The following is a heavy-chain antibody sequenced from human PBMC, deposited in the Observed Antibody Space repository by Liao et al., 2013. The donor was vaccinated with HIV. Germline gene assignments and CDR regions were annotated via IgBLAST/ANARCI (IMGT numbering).Heavy chain of an antibody. CDR2: INHSGST. V-gene: IGHV4-34*02. CDR1: GGAFSGFA. J-gene: IGHJ4*02. D-gene: IGHD3-16*01. CDR3: ARGFRLRLGLVDY. Sequence: QEQIQQWGAGLLKPSETLSLTCAVSGGAFSGFAWTWIRQPPGKGLEWIGEINHSGSTNYNPSLKSRVTISVDTSKNQFSLKLNSVTAADTAVYYCARGFRLRLGLVDYVGPGNPGHRLL.